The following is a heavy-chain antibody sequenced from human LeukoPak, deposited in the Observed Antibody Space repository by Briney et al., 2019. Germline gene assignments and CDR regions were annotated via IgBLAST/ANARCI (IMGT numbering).Heavy chain of an antibody. J-gene: IGHJ3*02. D-gene: IGHD3-22*01. V-gene: IGHV4-39*07. CDR2: IYYSGST. Sequence: PSETLSLTCTVSGGSISSSSYYWGWLRQPPGKGLEWIGSIYYSGSTYYNPSLKSRVTISVDTSRNQFSMKLKYLTAADTAVYYCATKDSNSYYYGAFDIWGQGTMVTVSS. CDR1: GGSISSSSYY. CDR3: ATKDSNSYYYGAFDI.